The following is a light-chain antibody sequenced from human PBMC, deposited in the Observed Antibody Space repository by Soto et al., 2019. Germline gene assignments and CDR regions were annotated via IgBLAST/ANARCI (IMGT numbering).Light chain of an antibody. Sequence: EIVLTQSPGTLSLSPGERATLSCMASQSVSSSYLAWYQQKPGQAPRLLIYGASSRATGIPDRFSGSGSGTDCTLTISRLEPEDVAVYYCQQYGSSPLTFGGGTKVDI. CDR2: GAS. CDR1: QSVSSSY. CDR3: QQYGSSPLT. V-gene: IGKV3-20*01. J-gene: IGKJ4*01.